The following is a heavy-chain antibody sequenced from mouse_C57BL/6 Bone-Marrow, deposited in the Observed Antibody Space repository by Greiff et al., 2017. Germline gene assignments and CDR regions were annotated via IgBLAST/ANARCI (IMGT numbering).Heavy chain of an antibody. CDR1: GYAFSSYW. J-gene: IGHJ3*01. V-gene: IGHV1-80*01. Sequence: VQLQESGAELVKPGASVKLSCKASGYAFSSYWMNWVKQRPGKGLEWIGQIYPGDGDTNYNGKFKGKATLTADNTSSTAYMQLSSLTSEDSAVYIWARALYPAWFAYWGQGTLVTVSA. CDR3: ARALYPAWFAY. CDR2: IYPGDGDT. D-gene: IGHD2-12*01.